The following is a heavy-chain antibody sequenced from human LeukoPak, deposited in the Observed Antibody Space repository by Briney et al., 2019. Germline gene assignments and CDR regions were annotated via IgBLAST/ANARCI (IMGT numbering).Heavy chain of an antibody. J-gene: IGHJ6*03. V-gene: IGHV1-8*01. Sequence: ASVKVSCKASGYTFTSYDINWVRQATGQGLEWMGWISPTSGNTGYAQEFQGRVSMTRNTSINTAYMELSGLKSEDTAVYYCARSLAGRSYYYYMDAWGNGTTVTVSS. CDR1: GYTFTSYD. CDR3: ARSLAGRSYYYYMDA. CDR2: ISPTSGNT. D-gene: IGHD6-6*01.